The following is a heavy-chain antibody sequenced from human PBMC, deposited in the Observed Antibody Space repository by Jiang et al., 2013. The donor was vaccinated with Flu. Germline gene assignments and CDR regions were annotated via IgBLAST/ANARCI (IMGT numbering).Heavy chain of an antibody. D-gene: IGHD6-19*01. CDR2: ISVTGDR. CDR1: GFRFSSYA. V-gene: IGHV3-23*01. Sequence: VQLLESGGGLIQPGGSLRLSCTASGFRFSSYAMNWVRQAPGKGLEWVSSISVTGDRYYADSVKGRFTISRDNSKNTVYLQMNNLRADDSAVYFCAKCEVSVLQYSSGWCNWL. J-gene: IGHJ5*01. CDR3: AKCEVSVLQYSSGWCNWL.